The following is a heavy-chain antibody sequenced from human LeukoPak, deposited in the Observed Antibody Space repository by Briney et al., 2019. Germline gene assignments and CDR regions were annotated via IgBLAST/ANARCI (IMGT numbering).Heavy chain of an antibody. D-gene: IGHD1-26*01. CDR2: TYYRSKWYN. CDR3: AREWELLFDAFDI. V-gene: IGHV6-1*01. CDR1: GDSVSSNSAA. J-gene: IGHJ3*02. Sequence: SQTLSLTCAISGDSVSSNSAAWNWLRQSPSRGLEWLGRTYYRSKWYNDYAVSVKSRITINPDTSKNQFSLQLNSVTPEDTAVYYCAREWELLFDAFDIWGQGTMVTVSS.